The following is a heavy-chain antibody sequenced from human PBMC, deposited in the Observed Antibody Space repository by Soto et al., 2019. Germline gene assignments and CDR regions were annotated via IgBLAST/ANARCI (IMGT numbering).Heavy chain of an antibody. CDR1: GFTFSSYG. J-gene: IGHJ4*02. CDR2: ISYDGSNK. CDR3: AKWVQAGYSSSWYGFVDY. Sequence: VQLVESGGGVVQPGRSLRLSCAASGFTFSSYGMHWVRQAPGKGLEWVAVISYDGSNKYYADSVKGRFTISRDNSKNTLYLQMNSLRAEDTAVYYCAKWVQAGYSSSWYGFVDYWGQGTLVTVSS. D-gene: IGHD6-13*01. V-gene: IGHV3-30*18.